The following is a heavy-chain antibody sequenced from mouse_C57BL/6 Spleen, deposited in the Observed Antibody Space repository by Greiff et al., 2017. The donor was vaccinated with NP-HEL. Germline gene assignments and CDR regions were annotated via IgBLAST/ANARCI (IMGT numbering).Heavy chain of an antibody. CDR2: IYPGDGDT. CDR1: GYAFSSSW. J-gene: IGHJ4*01. Sequence: VQLQQSGPELVKPGASVKISCKASGYAFSSSWMNWVKQRPGKGLEWIGRIYPGDGDTNYNGKFKGKATLTADKSSSTAYMQLSSLTSEDSAVYFCARFYYDYDNAMDYWGQGTSVTVSS. V-gene: IGHV1-82*01. D-gene: IGHD2-4*01. CDR3: ARFYYDYDNAMDY.